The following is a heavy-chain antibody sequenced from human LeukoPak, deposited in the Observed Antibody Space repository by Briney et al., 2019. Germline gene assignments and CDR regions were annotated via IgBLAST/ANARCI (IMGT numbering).Heavy chain of an antibody. Sequence: SGPTLVKPTQTLTLTCTFSGFSLSTSGVGVGWIRQPPGKALEWLALIYWDDDKRYSPSLKSRLTITKDTSKNQVVLTMTNMDPVDTATYYCAHSLYYYDSSGYLDWFDPWGQGTLVTVSS. J-gene: IGHJ5*02. CDR1: GFSLSTSGVG. V-gene: IGHV2-5*02. CDR3: AHSLYYYDSSGYLDWFDP. CDR2: IYWDDDK. D-gene: IGHD3-22*01.